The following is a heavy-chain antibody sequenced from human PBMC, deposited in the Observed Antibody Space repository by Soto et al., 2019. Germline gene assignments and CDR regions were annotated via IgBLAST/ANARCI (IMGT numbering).Heavy chain of an antibody. V-gene: IGHV4-59*08. CDR2: IYCSGST. J-gene: IGHJ4*02. Sequence: SETLSLTCTVSGGSISSYYWSWIRQPPGKGLEWIGYIYCSGSTNYNPSLKSRVTISVDTSKNQFSLKLSSVTAADTAVYYCARWVSSSRGVDYWGQGTLVTVSS. D-gene: IGHD6-13*01. CDR3: ARWVSSSRGVDY. CDR1: GGSISSYY.